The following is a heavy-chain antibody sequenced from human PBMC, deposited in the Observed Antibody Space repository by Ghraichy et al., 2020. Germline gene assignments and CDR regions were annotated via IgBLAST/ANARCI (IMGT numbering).Heavy chain of an antibody. D-gene: IGHD2-21*01. J-gene: IGHJ6*02. CDR1: GFTFSSYG. Sequence: GGSLRLSCAASGFTFSSYGMHWVRQAPGKGLEWVAVIWYDGSNKYYADSVKGRFTISRDNSKNTLYLQMNSLRAEDTAVYYCARDLGIGYYYGMDVWGQGTTVTISS. V-gene: IGHV3-33*01. CDR2: IWYDGSNK. CDR3: ARDLGIGYYYGMDV.